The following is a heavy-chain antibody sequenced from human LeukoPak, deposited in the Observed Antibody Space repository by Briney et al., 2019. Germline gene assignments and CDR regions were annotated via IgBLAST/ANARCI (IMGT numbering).Heavy chain of an antibody. Sequence: ASVKVSCKASGYTFTSYDINWVRQATGQGLEWMGWMNPNNGNTGYAQKFQGRVTMTRDTSTSTVYMELSSLRSEDTAVYYCARDTAPRIAAAGPASIYYFDYWGQGTLVTVSS. V-gene: IGHV1-8*01. CDR3: ARDTAPRIAAAGPASIYYFDY. D-gene: IGHD6-13*01. CDR2: MNPNNGNT. J-gene: IGHJ4*02. CDR1: GYTFTSYD.